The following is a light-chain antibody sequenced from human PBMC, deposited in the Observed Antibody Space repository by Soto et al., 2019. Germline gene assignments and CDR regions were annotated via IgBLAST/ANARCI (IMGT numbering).Light chain of an antibody. CDR2: DVS. V-gene: IGLV2-11*01. Sequence: QSALTQPRSVSGSPGQSVTISCTGTSSDVGGYNYVSWYQQHPGKAPTLMIYDVSKRPSGVHDRFSGSKSGNTASLTISGLQAEDEDDYYCCSYAGSNTLVFGGGTKLTVL. CDR1: SSDVGGYNY. CDR3: CSYAGSNTLV. J-gene: IGLJ2*01.